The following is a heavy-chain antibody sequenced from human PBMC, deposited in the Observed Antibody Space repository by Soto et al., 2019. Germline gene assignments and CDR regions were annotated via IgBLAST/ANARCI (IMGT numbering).Heavy chain of an antibody. CDR3: ARDGGRHSGGIDY. J-gene: IGHJ4*02. V-gene: IGHV1-69*01. CDR2: IIPIFGTA. D-gene: IGHD1-26*01. CDR1: GGTFSSYS. Sequence: QVQLVQSGAEVKKPGSSVKVSCKASGGTFSSYSINWVRQAPGQGLEWMGEIIPIFGTANYAQKVQGRVTITADEPTSTAYMELSSLRSEDTAVYYCARDGGRHSGGIDYWGQGTLVTVSS.